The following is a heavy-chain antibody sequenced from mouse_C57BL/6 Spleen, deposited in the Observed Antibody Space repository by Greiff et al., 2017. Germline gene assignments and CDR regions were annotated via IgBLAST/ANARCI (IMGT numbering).Heavy chain of an antibody. D-gene: IGHD2-3*01. Sequence: EVQRVESGGGLVKPGGSLKLSCAASGFTFSSYAMSWVRQTPEKRLEWVATISDGGSYTYYPDNVKGRFTISRDNAKNNLYLQMSHLKSEDTAMYYCARDGGYWDYYAMDYWGQGTSVTVSS. V-gene: IGHV5-4*01. CDR2: ISDGGSYT. CDR3: ARDGGYWDYYAMDY. J-gene: IGHJ4*01. CDR1: GFTFSSYA.